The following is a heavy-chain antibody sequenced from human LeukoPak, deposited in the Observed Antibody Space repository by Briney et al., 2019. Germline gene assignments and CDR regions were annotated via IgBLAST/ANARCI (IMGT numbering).Heavy chain of an antibody. CDR1: GFTFSSYG. Sequence: GGSLRLSCAASGFTFSSYGIHWVRQAPGKGLEWVAFIRYDGSNKYYADSVKGRFTISRDNSKNTLYLQMNSLRAEDTAVYYCARGGSYGGYHSYWGQGTLVTVSS. J-gene: IGHJ4*02. V-gene: IGHV3-30*02. CDR3: ARGGSYGGYHSY. D-gene: IGHD4-23*01. CDR2: IRYDGSNK.